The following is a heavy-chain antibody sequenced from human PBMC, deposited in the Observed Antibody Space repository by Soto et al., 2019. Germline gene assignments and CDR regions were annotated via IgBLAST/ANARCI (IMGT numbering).Heavy chain of an antibody. V-gene: IGHV3-48*02. J-gene: IGHJ6*02. CDR1: GFTFSSYS. Sequence: EVQLVESGGGLVQPGGSLRLSCAASGFTFSSYSMNWVRQAPGKGLVWVSYISSSSSTRHYADSVRGRFTISRDNAKNSLDLQMNSLRDEDTAVYYCAREHTYYYGMDVWGQGTTVTVSS. CDR2: ISSSSSTR. CDR3: AREHTYYYGMDV.